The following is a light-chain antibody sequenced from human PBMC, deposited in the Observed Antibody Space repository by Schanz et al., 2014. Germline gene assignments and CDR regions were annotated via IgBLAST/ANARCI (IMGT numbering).Light chain of an antibody. V-gene: IGKV3-15*01. CDR3: QQYSRWPL. CDR1: ESVSSN. Sequence: EIVMTQSPATLSVSPGERATLSCGASESVSSNLAWYQQKPGQAPRLLIYAASTRVTGVPARFSGSGSGTEFTLTISSLQSEDFAVYHCQQYSRWPLFGPGTAVDIK. J-gene: IGKJ3*01. CDR2: AAS.